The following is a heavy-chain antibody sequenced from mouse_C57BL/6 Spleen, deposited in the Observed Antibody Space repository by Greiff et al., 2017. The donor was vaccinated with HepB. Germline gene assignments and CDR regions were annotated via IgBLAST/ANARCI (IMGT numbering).Heavy chain of an antibody. CDR3: ARRLLRSHAMDY. V-gene: IGHV1-69*01. D-gene: IGHD1-1*01. CDR2: IDPSDSYT. J-gene: IGHJ4*01. CDR1: GYTFTSYW. Sequence: QVQLQQPGAELVMPGASVKLSCKASGYTFTSYWMHWVKQRPGQGLEWIGEIDPSDSYTNYNQKFKGKSTLTVDKSSSTAYMQLSSLTSEDSAVYYCARRLLRSHAMDYWGQGTSVTVSS.